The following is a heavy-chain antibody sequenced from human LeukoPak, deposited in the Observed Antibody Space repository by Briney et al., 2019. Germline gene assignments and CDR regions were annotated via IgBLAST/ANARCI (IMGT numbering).Heavy chain of an antibody. V-gene: IGHV1-8*01. Sequence: ASVKVSCKASGYTFTSYYINWVRQATGHGLEWMGWMNPNSGNTGYAQKFQGRVTMTRNTSISTAYMELSSLRSEGTAVYYCARGVQGPLGDWFDPWGQGTLVTVSS. CDR2: MNPNSGNT. CDR1: GYTFTSYY. D-gene: IGHD1-1*01. J-gene: IGHJ5*02. CDR3: ARGVQGPLGDWFDP.